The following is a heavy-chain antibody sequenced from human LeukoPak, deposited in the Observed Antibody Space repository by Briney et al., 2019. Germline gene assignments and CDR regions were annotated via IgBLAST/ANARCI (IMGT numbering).Heavy chain of an antibody. CDR3: ARHNHDYGDYYFDY. CDR1: GGSISSSSYY. Sequence: SETLSLTCTVSGGSISSSSYYWGWLRPPPGKGLEWIGSIYYSGRTYSNPSLKRLAIISVDTSKNEFSLKLSSVTAADTAVYYCARHNHDYGDYYFDYWGQGTLVTVSS. CDR2: IYYSGRT. D-gene: IGHD4-17*01. V-gene: IGHV4-39*01. J-gene: IGHJ4*02.